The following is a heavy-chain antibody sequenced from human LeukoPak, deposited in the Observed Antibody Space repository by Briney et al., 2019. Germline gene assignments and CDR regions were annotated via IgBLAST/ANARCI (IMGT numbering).Heavy chain of an antibody. J-gene: IGHJ4*02. V-gene: IGHV3-30-3*02. CDR3: AKQSFRMVNYFDY. CDR2: IAYHGGAE. Sequence: PGGSLRLSCAASGLTFSSYAMHWVRKAPGKGLEGVAVIAYHGGAEYYADSVKGRFTISRDNSKNTVDLQLNSLRAEDSAVYYCAKQSFRMVNYFDYWGQGTLVTVSS. CDR1: GLTFSSYA. D-gene: IGHD3-16*02.